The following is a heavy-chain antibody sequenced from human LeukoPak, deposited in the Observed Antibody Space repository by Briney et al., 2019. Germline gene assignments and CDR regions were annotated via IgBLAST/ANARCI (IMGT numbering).Heavy chain of an antibody. CDR1: GGSISCSPYY. V-gene: IGHV4-39*07. Sequence: SETLSLTCTVSGGSISCSPYYWGWIRQPPGKGLEWIGSIYSSGSTYYNPSLKSRVTISVDTSKNQFSLKLSSVTAADTALYYCARDRAAIGHFDSWGQGTLVTVSS. CDR3: ARDRAAIGHFDS. J-gene: IGHJ4*02. CDR2: IYSSGST. D-gene: IGHD6-13*01.